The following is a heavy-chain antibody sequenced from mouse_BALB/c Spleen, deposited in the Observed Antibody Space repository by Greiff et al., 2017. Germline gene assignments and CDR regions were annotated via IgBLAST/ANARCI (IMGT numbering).Heavy chain of an antibody. J-gene: IGHJ2*01. V-gene: IGHV5-17*02. CDR2: ISSGSSTI. CDR3: ARLDY. Sequence: EVQLVESGGGLVQPGGSRKLSCAASGFTFSSFGMHWVRQAPEKGLEWVAYISSGSSTIYYADTVKGRFTISRDNPKNTLFLQMTSLRSEDTAMYYCARLDYWGQGTTLTVSS. CDR1: GFTFSSFG.